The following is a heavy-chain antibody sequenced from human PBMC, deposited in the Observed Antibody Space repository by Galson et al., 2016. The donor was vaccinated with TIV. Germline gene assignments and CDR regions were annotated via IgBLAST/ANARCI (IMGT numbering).Heavy chain of an antibody. CDR2: ISSIGTTT. CDR3: ATVGVTTGFEY. V-gene: IGHV3-23*01. D-gene: IGHD1-14*01. Sequence: SLRLSCAASGFTFNKYAMSWVRQAPGKGLDWVSAISSIGTTTYYADSGKGRFIISRDNSKNTVHLQMNSLRAEDTAVYYCATVGVTTGFEYWGQGTLATVSS. J-gene: IGHJ4*02. CDR1: GFTFNKYA.